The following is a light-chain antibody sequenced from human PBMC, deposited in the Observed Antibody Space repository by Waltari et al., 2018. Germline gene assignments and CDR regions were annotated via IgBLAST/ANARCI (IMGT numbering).Light chain of an antibody. CDR3: QQYYAIPRT. V-gene: IGKV4-1*01. CDR2: WAS. CDR1: PSVLYSSNNKNY. J-gene: IGKJ1*01. Sequence: DIVMTQSPDSLAVSLGQWATITCKSSPSVLYSSNNKNYLAWYQQRPGQPPKLLIYWASTRESGVPDRFSGSGSGTDFTLTISSLLAEDVAVYYCQQYYAIPRTFGQGTKVEIK.